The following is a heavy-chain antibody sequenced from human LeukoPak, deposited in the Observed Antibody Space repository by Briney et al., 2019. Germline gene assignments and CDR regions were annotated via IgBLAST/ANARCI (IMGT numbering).Heavy chain of an antibody. J-gene: IGHJ3*02. CDR2: ICHSGST. V-gene: IGHV4-30-2*01. CDR3: ARGNYGGPHNI. D-gene: IGHD4-23*01. CDR1: GGSISSGGYS. Sequence: SQTLSLTCAVSGGSISSGGYSWSWIRQPPGKGLEWIGYICHSGSTYYNPSLKSRVTISVDRSKNQFSLKLSSVTAADTAVYYCARGNYGGPHNIWGQGTMVTVSS.